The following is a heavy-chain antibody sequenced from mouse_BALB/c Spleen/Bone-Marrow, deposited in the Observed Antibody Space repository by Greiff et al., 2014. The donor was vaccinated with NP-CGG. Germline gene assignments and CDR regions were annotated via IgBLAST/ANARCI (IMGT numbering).Heavy chain of an antibody. CDR3: ARHYYGSSDAMDY. D-gene: IGHD1-1*01. CDR1: GYTFTNYW. Sequence: QVQLQQSGAELVKPGASVKLSCKTSGYTFTNYWIQWVKQRPGQGLGWIGEISPGTGTTYYNEKFKGKATLTIDTSSSTAYMQLSSLTSEDSAVYFCARHYYGSSDAMDYWGQGTSVTVSS. V-gene: IGHV1S132*01. J-gene: IGHJ4*01. CDR2: ISPGTGTT.